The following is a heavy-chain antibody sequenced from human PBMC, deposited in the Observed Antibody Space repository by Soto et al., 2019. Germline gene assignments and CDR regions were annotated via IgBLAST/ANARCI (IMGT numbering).Heavy chain of an antibody. D-gene: IGHD6-6*01. J-gene: IGHJ6*02. CDR2: IIPIFGTA. CDR3: ASAGGIAARHYYSYYGMDV. CDR1: GGTFSSYA. V-gene: IGHV1-69*01. Sequence: QVQLVQSGAEVKKPGSSVKVSCKASGGTFSSYAISWVRQAPGQGLEWMGGIIPIFGTANYAQKFQGRVTITADESTSTAYMELSSLRSEDTAVYYCASAGGIAARHYYSYYGMDVWGQGTTVTVSS.